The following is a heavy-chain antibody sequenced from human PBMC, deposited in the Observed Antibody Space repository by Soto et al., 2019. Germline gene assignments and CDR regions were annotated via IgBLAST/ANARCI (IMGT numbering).Heavy chain of an antibody. Sequence: ASVKVSCKASGYTFTSYAMHWVRQAPGQRLEWMGWINAGNGNTKYSQKFQGRITITRDTSASTAYMELSSLRSEDTAVYYCARGHGGSYYLYWGQGTLVTVSS. CDR3: ARGHGGSYYLY. CDR2: INAGNGNT. J-gene: IGHJ4*02. D-gene: IGHD1-26*01. CDR1: GYTFTSYA. V-gene: IGHV1-3*01.